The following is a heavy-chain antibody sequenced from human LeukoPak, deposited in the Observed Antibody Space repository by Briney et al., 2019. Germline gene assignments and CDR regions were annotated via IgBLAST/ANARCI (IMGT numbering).Heavy chain of an antibody. D-gene: IGHD2-15*01. CDR3: TRETNCFDY. CDR2: ISYDGSDK. CDR1: GFTFSAST. V-gene: IGHV3-30*03. Sequence: PGGSLRLSCAASGFTFSASTMNWVRQAPGKGLEWVAFISYDGSDKLYADSVKGRFTVSRDNSKNTLYLQMNSLRAEDTAFYYCTRETNCFDYWGQGTLVTVSS. J-gene: IGHJ4*02.